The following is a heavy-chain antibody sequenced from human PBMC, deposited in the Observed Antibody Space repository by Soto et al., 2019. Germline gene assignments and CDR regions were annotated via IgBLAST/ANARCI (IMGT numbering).Heavy chain of an antibody. V-gene: IGHV3-74*01. CDR2: ITGDGSGT. CDR3: ASRRRDFWGDLFDY. J-gene: IGHJ4*02. Sequence: GESLKISCAASGFTFSSYLMHWVRQAPGKGLVWVSRITGDGSGTIYADSVEGRFTISRDNAKNTLYLQMNSLRAEDTAVYYCASRRRDFWGDLFDYWGQGTLVTVSS. CDR1: GFTFSSYL. D-gene: IGHD3-3*01.